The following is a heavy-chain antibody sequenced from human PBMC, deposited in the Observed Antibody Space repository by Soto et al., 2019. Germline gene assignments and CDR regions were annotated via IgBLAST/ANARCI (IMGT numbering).Heavy chain of an antibody. D-gene: IGHD3-22*01. CDR3: ARVRREYDNSGPVDY. V-gene: IGHV4-39*07. Sequence: SETLSLTCTVSGGSISSSSFHWGWIRQPPGKGLEWIGSIYYSGSTYYSPSLKSRVTISVDRSRNQFSLKLNSVTAADTAVYYCARVRREYDNSGPVDYWGQGTLVTVSS. J-gene: IGHJ4*02. CDR2: IYYSGST. CDR1: GGSISSSSFH.